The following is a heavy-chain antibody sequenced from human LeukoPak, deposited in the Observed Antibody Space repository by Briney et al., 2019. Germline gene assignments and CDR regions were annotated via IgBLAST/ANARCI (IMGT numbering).Heavy chain of an antibody. CDR2: ISSSSSYI. CDR3: ARNKEWNQLLIDY. V-gene: IGHV3-21*01. J-gene: IGHJ4*02. Sequence: PGGSLRLSCAASGFTFSSYSMNWVRQAPGKGLEWVSSISSSSSYIHYADSVKGRFTISRDNAKNSLYLQMNSLRAEDTAVYYCARNKEWNQLLIDYWGQGTLVTVSS. D-gene: IGHD2-2*01. CDR1: GFTFSSYS.